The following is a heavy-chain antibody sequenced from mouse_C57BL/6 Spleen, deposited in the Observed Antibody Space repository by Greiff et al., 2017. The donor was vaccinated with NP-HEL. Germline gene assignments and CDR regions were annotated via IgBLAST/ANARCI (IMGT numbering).Heavy chain of an antibody. V-gene: IGHV7-3*01. CDR2: IRNKANGYTT. CDR3: ARVLLPFLWYFDV. Sequence: EVQRVESGGGLVQPGGSLSLSCAASGFTFTDYYMSWVRQPPGKALEWLGFIRNKANGYTTEYSAPVKGRFTISRDNSQSILYLQMKALRAEDSATYYCARVLLPFLWYFDVWGTGTTVTVSS. D-gene: IGHD2-3*01. J-gene: IGHJ1*03. CDR1: GFTFTDYY.